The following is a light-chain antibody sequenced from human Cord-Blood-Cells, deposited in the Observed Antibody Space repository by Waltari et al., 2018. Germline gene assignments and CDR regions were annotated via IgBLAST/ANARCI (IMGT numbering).Light chain of an antibody. V-gene: IGKV1-9*01. CDR1: QGISSY. Sequence: DIQLTRSPSFLSASVADRVTITCRASQGISSYLAWYQQKPGKAPKLLIYAASTLQSGLPSRFSGSGSGTEFTLTISSLQPEDFATYYCQQLNSYPYTFGQGTKLEIK. CDR3: QQLNSYPYT. J-gene: IGKJ2*01. CDR2: AAS.